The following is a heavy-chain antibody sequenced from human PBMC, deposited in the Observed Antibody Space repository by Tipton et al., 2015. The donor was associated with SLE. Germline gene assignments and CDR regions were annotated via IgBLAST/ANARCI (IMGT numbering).Heavy chain of an antibody. D-gene: IGHD2-15*01. CDR3: ARDQGIWSPPMD. V-gene: IGHV4-34*01. CDR2: INHSGST. J-gene: IGHJ4*02. Sequence: GLVKPSETLSLTCAVYGGSFSGYYWSWIRQPPGKGLEWIGEINHSGSTNYNPSLKRRVTISVDTSKNQFSLKLSSVTAADTAVYYCARDQGIWSPPMDWGQGTLVPVSS. CDR1: GGSFSGYY.